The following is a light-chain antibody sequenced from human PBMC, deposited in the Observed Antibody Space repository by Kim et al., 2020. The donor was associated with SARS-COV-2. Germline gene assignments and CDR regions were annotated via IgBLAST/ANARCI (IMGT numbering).Light chain of an antibody. Sequence: QRVTSSGTGSSSNIGAYYDVHWYQQLPGTAPKLLIHGNTNRPSGVPDRFSGSKSGTSASLDITGLQAEDEAVYYCQSYDRSLSGSVFGGGTKLTVL. V-gene: IGLV1-40*01. J-gene: IGLJ3*02. CDR1: SSNIGAYYD. CDR3: QSYDRSLSGSV. CDR2: GNT.